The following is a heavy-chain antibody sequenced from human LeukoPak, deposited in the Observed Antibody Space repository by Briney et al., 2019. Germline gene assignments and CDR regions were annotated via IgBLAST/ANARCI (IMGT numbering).Heavy chain of an antibody. J-gene: IGHJ4*02. D-gene: IGHD2-2*01. CDR3: ARFCTSSSCYYFDY. Sequence: SKTLSLTCTVSDDSITGYYWAWIRQPPGKGLEWIAYIYYSGSTNYNPSLKSRVTMSVDTSKNQFSLKLRSVTAADTAVYYCARFCTSSSCYYFDYWGQGARVTVSS. V-gene: IGHV4-59*01. CDR1: DDSITGYY. CDR2: IYYSGST.